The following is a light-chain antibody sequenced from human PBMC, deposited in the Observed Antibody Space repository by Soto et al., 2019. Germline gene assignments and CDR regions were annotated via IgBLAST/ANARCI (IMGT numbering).Light chain of an antibody. V-gene: IGKV1-39*01. CDR2: TTS. J-gene: IGKJ2*01. Sequence: DVQMTQSPSSLSASLGDRVPITFRASQTISLYLNWYQQKPGKAPKLLIATTSYLQNGVPSRFSGSRSGTDFRFTISSLQPEDFATYDCQQSYLVPETFGRGTKVDIK. CDR3: QQSYLVPET. CDR1: QTISLY.